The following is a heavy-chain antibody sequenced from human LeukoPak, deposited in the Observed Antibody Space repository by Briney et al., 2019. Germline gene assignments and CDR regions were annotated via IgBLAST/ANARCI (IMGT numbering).Heavy chain of an antibody. V-gene: IGHV4-31*03. CDR1: GGSISSGGYY. CDR2: IYYSGST. CDR3: ARAYGRGSSWYLQPGGFDY. J-gene: IGHJ4*02. D-gene: IGHD6-13*01. Sequence: PSETLSLTCTVSGGSISSGGYYWSWLRQHPGKGLEWIGYIYYSGSTYYNPSLKSRVTISVDTSKNQFSLKLSSVTAADTAVYYCARAYGRGSSWYLQPGGFDYWGQGTLVTVSS.